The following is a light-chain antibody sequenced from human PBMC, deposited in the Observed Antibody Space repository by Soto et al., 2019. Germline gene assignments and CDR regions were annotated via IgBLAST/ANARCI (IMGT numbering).Light chain of an antibody. Sequence: DIQMTQSPSSLSASVGDRVTITCRASQSINNCLNWYQQKPGKAPKLLIYAASSLQSGVPSRFSGRGSGTHFTLTISSLQPEDFATYYCQQGLHTPNTFGPGTKVDIK. CDR1: QSINNC. J-gene: IGKJ3*01. V-gene: IGKV1-39*01. CDR3: QQGLHTPNT. CDR2: AAS.